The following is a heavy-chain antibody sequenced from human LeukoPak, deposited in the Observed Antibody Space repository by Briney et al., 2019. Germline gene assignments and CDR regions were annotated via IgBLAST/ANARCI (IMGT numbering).Heavy chain of an antibody. CDR1: GGSISSGGYY. CDR2: IYYSGST. V-gene: IGHV4-31*03. J-gene: IGHJ3*02. CDR3: ARNIAAVLGAPSGAFDI. Sequence: SETLSLTCTVSGGSISSGGYYWSWIRQHPGKGLEWIGYIYYSGSTYYNPSLKSRVTISVDTSKNQFSLKLSSVTAADTAVYCCARNIAAVLGAPSGAFDIWGQGTMDTVSS. D-gene: IGHD6-13*01.